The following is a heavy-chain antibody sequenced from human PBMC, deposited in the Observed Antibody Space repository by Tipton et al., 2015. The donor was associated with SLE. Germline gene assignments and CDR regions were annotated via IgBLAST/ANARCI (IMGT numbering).Heavy chain of an antibody. CDR2: IYYSGST. J-gene: IGHJ4*02. Sequence: TLSLTCTVSGGSISSSSYYWGWIRQPPGKGLEWIGSIYYSGSTYYNPSPKSRVTISVDTSKNQFSLKLSSVTAADTAVYYCARDPSRYSGSQSPFDYWGQGTLATVSS. CDR1: GGSISSSSYY. CDR3: ARDPSRYSGSQSPFDY. D-gene: IGHD1-26*01. V-gene: IGHV4-39*07.